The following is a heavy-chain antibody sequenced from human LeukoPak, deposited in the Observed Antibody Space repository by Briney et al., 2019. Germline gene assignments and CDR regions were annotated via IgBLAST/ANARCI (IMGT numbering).Heavy chain of an antibody. CDR2: IYHTGGT. V-gene: IGHV4-4*02. D-gene: IGHD6-19*01. Sequence: PSGTLSLTCAVSGGSVSSHNWWNWVRQPPGKGLEWIGEIYHTGGTNYNPSLKSRLTISVDKSKNQFSLNLNSATAADTAVYYCAGNSGWYTDSWGRGTLVTVSS. CDR1: GGSVSSHNW. CDR3: AGNSGWYTDS. J-gene: IGHJ5*01.